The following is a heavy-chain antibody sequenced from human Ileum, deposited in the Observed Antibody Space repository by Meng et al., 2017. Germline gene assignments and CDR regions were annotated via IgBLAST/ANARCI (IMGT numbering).Heavy chain of an antibody. CDR1: GGSVSSNIAA. J-gene: IGHJ4*02. Sequence: QVQLQQSGPGLVKPSQTLSLTCAVSGGSVSSNIAAWNWIRQSPLRGLEWLGRTYYRSKWCSEYAVSVKSRISITPDTSKNQFSLQMNSVTPEDTAVYYCASGSGSLDYWGPGTLVTVSS. CDR3: ASGSGSLDY. D-gene: IGHD3-3*01. CDR2: TYYRSKWCS. V-gene: IGHV6-1*01.